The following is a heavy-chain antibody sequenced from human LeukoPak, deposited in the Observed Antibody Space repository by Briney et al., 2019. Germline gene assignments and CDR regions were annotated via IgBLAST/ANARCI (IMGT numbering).Heavy chain of an antibody. Sequence: PGGSLRLSCAASGFTFSTYWMNWVRQAPGKGLEWVANIKQDGSAKYYVDSVKGRFTISRDNAKNSLYLQMNSLGAEDTAVYYCARTIREQWLTIDYWGQGTLVTFSS. CDR2: IKQDGSAK. D-gene: IGHD6-19*01. V-gene: IGHV3-7*04. CDR1: GFTFSTYW. J-gene: IGHJ4*02. CDR3: ARTIREQWLTIDY.